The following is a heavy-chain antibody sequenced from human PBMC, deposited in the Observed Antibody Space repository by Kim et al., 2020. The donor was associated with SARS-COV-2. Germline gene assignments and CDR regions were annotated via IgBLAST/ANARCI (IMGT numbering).Heavy chain of an antibody. CDR3: TTDQRITMVRGVIEYFDY. J-gene: IGHJ4*02. V-gene: IGHV3-15*01. D-gene: IGHD3-10*01. Sequence: KGRFTISRDDSKNTLYLQMSSLKTEDTAVYYCTTDQRITMVRGVIEYFDYWGQGTLVTVSS.